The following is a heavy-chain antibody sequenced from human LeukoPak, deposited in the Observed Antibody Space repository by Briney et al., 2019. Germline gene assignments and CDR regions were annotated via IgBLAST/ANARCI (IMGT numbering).Heavy chain of an antibody. J-gene: IGHJ4*02. Sequence: GGSPRLSCAASGFTFSSYAMSWVRQDPGRGLEWVSAISGSGGYTWYADSMKGRFTISRDNSKNTLYLQMNSLRAEDTAVYYCAKEPIAVAGTFDYWGQGALVTVSS. V-gene: IGHV3-23*01. CDR3: AKEPIAVAGTFDY. CDR1: GFTFSSYA. D-gene: IGHD6-19*01. CDR2: ISGSGGYT.